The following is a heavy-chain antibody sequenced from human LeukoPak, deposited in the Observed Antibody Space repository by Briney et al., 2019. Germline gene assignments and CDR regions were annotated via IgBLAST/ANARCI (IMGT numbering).Heavy chain of an antibody. D-gene: IGHD3-22*01. J-gene: IGHJ4*02. CDR2: INPSGGST. CDR3: ARGGYTMIVVVITTGLDY. CDR1: GYTFTSYY. V-gene: IGHV1-46*01. Sequence: GASVKVSCKASGYTFTSYYMHWVRQAPGQGLEWMGIINPSGGSTSYAQKFQGRVTMTRDTSISTAYMELSRLRSDDTAVYYCARGGYTMIVVVITTGLDYWGQGTLVTVSS.